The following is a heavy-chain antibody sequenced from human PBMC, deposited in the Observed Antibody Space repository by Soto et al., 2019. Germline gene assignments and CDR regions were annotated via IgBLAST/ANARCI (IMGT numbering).Heavy chain of an antibody. D-gene: IGHD2-2*01. V-gene: IGHV3-30-3*01. CDR1: GFSFSRHG. CDR3: SRERRSTYYYYGMDV. Sequence: SLRLSCAASGFSFSRHGMHWDRQAPGKGLEWEAVISYDGSSQDYADSVKGRFSISRDNSKNTVYLQMNSLRVEDSAVYYCSRERRSTYYYYGMDVWGQGTTVTVSS. CDR2: ISYDGSSQ. J-gene: IGHJ6*02.